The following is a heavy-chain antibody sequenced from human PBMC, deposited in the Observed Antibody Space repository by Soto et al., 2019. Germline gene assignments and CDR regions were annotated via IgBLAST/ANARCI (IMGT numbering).Heavy chain of an antibody. D-gene: IGHD3-10*01. CDR3: ARDPYQSSNYYGSEFDY. Sequence: ASVKVSCKASGYTFTSYGISWVRQAPGQGLEWMGWINAYNGNTKYAQKLQGRVTMTTDTSTSTAYMELRSLRSDDTAVYYCARDPYQSSNYYGSEFDYWGQGTLVTVSS. V-gene: IGHV1-18*01. CDR2: INAYNGNT. J-gene: IGHJ4*02. CDR1: GYTFTSYG.